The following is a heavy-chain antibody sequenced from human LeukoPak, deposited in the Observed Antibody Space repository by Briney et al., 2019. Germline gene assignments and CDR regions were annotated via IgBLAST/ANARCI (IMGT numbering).Heavy chain of an antibody. V-gene: IGHV3-30*02. J-gene: IGHJ6*03. CDR3: ARAKIASTVIYYYMDV. CDR2: IRYDGSNK. D-gene: IGHD2-21*02. CDR1: GFTFSSYG. Sequence: PGGSLRLSRAASGFTFSSYGMHWVRQAPGKGLEWVAFIRYDGSNKYYADSVKGRFTISRDNSKNTLYLQMNSLRAEDTAVYYCARAKIASTVIYYYMDVWGKGTTVTVSS.